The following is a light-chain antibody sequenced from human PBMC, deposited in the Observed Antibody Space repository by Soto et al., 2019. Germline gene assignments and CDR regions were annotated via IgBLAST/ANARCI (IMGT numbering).Light chain of an antibody. CDR2: DAS. J-gene: IGKJ4*01. V-gene: IGKV3-11*01. CDR1: QSVSSY. Sequence: EIVLTQSPATLSLSPGERAALSCRASQSVSSYLAWYQQKPGQAPRLLIYDASKRSTGIPSRFSGSGSGTDFTLTISSLEPEDFAVYYCQQRSNWPSTFGGGTKVEIK. CDR3: QQRSNWPST.